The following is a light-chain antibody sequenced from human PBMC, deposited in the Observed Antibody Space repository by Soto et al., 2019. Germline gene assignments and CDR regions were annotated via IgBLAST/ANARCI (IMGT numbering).Light chain of an antibody. V-gene: IGLV2-14*03. CDR1: ISDVGGYNY. J-gene: IGLJ1*01. Sequence: QSVLTQPSSLSGSPGQSITISCTGTISDVGGYNYVSWYQQHPVKAPKLLIYDVSDRPSGVSIRFSGSKSGNTASLTISGLQAEDEADYYCGSYTTSSTLVFGTGTKVTV. CDR3: GSYTTSSTLV. CDR2: DVS.